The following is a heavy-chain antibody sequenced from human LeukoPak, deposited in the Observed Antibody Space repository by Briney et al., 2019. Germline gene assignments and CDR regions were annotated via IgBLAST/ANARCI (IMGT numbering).Heavy chain of an antibody. CDR3: ARRYSYAGGFDY. CDR2: IYPGDSNS. CDR1: GYSFTTYW. V-gene: IGHV5-51*01. D-gene: IGHD3-16*01. J-gene: IGHJ4*02. Sequence: GESLKISCKGSGYSFTTYWIAWVRQMPGKGLEWMGIIYPGDSNSRYSPSFQGQVTISADKSISTAYLQWSSLEASDTAMYYCARRYSYAGGFDYWGQGTLVTVSS.